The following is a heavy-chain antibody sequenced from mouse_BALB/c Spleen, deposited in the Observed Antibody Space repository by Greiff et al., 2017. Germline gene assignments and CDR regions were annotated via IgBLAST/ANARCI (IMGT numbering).Heavy chain of an antibody. CDR3: VRGPIYDGYHGGWFAY. CDR1: GFSLTSYD. Sequence: QVQLKESGPGLVAPSQSLSITCTVSGFSLTSYDISWIRQPPGKGLEWLGVIWTGGGTNYNSAFKSRLSISKDNSKSQVFLKMNSLQTDDTAIYYCVRGPIYDGYHGGWFAYWGQGTLVTVSA. V-gene: IGHV2-9-2*01. J-gene: IGHJ3*01. D-gene: IGHD2-3*01. CDR2: IWTGGGT.